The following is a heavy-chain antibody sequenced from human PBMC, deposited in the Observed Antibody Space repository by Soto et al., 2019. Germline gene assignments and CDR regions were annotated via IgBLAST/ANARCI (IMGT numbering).Heavy chain of an antibody. D-gene: IGHD6-6*01. V-gene: IGHV3-11*01. CDR2: IGSRGSPI. Sequence: VHLVDSGGGLVKPGGSLRLSCAASGFTFSDYFMTWIRQAPGKGLEWVSYIGSRGSPIYYVDSVKGRFTISRDNAKDSLYLHMNSLRAEDTAVYCCARVSSSSLFDYWGQGTLVTVSS. CDR3: ARVSSSSLFDY. CDR1: GFTFSDYF. J-gene: IGHJ4*02.